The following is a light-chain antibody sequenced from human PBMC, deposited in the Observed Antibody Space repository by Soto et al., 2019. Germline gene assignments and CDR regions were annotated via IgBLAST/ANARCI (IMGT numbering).Light chain of an antibody. CDR2: AAS. CDR3: QQYNNWPPIT. CDR1: QSVRGN. J-gene: IGKJ3*01. V-gene: IGKV3-15*01. Sequence: EIVMTQSPATLSVSPGERATLSCRASQSVRGNLAWYQQKPGQAPRLLIYAASTRATGIPARFSGSGYGTEFTLTISSLQSEDFAVYYCQQYNNWPPITFGPGTKVDIK.